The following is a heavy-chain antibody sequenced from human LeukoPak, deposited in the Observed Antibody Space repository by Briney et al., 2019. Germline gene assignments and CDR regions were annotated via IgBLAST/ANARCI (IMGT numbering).Heavy chain of an antibody. CDR1: GFTFSSYA. Sequence: GGSLRLSCAASGFTFSSYAMSWVRQAPGKGLEWVSAISGSGGGTYYADSVKGRFTISRDNSKNTLYLQMNSLRAEDTAVYYCAKLTKREGGSFDYWGQGTLVTVSS. CDR2: ISGSGGGT. CDR3: AKLTKREGGSFDY. J-gene: IGHJ4*02. D-gene: IGHD4/OR15-4a*01. V-gene: IGHV3-23*01.